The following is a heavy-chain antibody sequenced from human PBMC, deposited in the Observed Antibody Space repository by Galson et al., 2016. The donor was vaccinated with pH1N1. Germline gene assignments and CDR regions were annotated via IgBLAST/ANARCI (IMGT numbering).Heavy chain of an antibody. J-gene: IGHJ6*03. CDR1: GFTFSDYG. V-gene: IGHV3-30*02. CDR3: AKGAGGAQIYYMDV. Sequence: SLRLSCAASGFTFSDYGIHWVRQAPDTGLEWMAFIRFDGTTQYHGDSVKGQITISRDNSKNTLYLQMNSLTTEDTAVYYCAKGAGGAQIYYMDVWGKGTTVTVAS. D-gene: IGHD2-15*01. CDR2: IRFDGTTQ.